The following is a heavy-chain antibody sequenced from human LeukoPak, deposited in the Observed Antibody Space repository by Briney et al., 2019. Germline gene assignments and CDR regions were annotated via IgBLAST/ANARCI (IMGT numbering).Heavy chain of an antibody. CDR1: GFTFSSYG. CDR3: AKGQLYSSSWYDLDY. D-gene: IGHD6-13*01. V-gene: IGHV3-30*18. CDR2: ISYDGSNK. J-gene: IGHJ4*02. Sequence: PGGSLRLSCAASGFTFSSYGMHWVRQAPGKGLEWVAVISYDGSNKYYADSVKGRFTISRDNSKNTLYLQMNSLRAEDTAVHYCAKGQLYSSSWYDLDYWGQGTLVTVSS.